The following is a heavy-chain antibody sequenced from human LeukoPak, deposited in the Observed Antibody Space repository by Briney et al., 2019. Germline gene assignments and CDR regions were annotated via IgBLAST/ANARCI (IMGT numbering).Heavy chain of an antibody. CDR3: AKSLGGTALDY. J-gene: IGHJ4*02. CDR2: ISSDGNDK. V-gene: IGHV3-30*18. Sequence: PGGSLRLSCAASGATFSSYGMHWVRQAPGKGLEWVALISSDGNDKLYGDSVKGRFTISRDDSKSTLYLQMNSLRAEDTAVYYCAKSLGGTALDYWGQGTLVTVSS. CDR1: GATFSSYG. D-gene: IGHD1-26*01.